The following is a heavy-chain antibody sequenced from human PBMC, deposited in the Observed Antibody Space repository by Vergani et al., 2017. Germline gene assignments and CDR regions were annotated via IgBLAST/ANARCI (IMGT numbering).Heavy chain of an antibody. D-gene: IGHD1-26*01. J-gene: IGHJ3*02. Sequence: EVQLVESGGGLVKPGGSLRLSCAASVFTFSSYSMNWVLQAPGKGLECVSSISSSSSYIYYADSVKGRFTSSRDNAKNSLYLQMNSLRAEDTAVYYCARVYEWELRPSADAFDIWGQGTMVTVSS. CDR1: VFTFSSYS. CDR2: ISSSSSYI. CDR3: ARVYEWELRPSADAFDI. V-gene: IGHV3-21*01.